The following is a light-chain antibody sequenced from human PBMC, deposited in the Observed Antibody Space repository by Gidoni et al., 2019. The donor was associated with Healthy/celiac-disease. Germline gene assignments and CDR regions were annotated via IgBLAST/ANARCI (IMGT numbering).Light chain of an antibody. CDR1: NIGSKS. CDR3: QVWDSSSDHPYVV. J-gene: IGLJ2*01. Sequence: SYVLTQPPSVSVAPGKTARITCGGNNIGSKSVHWYQQKPGQAPVLVIYDDSDRPSGIPARFSGSNSGNTATLTISRVEAGDEADYYCQVWDSSSDHPYVVFGGGTKLTVL. V-gene: IGLV3-21*04. CDR2: DDS.